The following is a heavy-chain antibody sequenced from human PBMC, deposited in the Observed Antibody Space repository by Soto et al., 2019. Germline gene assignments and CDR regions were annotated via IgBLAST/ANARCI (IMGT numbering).Heavy chain of an antibody. J-gene: IGHJ5*02. CDR3: ARNGDSSAYRGWFDP. CDR2: IYSGGTT. Sequence: EVQLVESGGGLVQPGGSLRLSCAASGFTVSSNYMSWVRQAPGKGLEWVSVIYSGGTTYYADSVKGRFTISRDNSKNTLYLPMNSLRAEDTAVYYCARNGDSSAYRGWFDPWGQGTLVTVSS. D-gene: IGHD3-22*01. CDR1: GFTVSSNY. V-gene: IGHV3-66*01.